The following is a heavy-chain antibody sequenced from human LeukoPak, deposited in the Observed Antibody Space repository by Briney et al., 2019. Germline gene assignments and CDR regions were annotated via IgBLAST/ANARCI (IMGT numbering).Heavy chain of an antibody. Sequence: GGSLRLSCAAPGFTFSSYAMRWVRLAPGKGLEWVSAISGSGDSTYYADSVKGRFTISRDNSKSTLYLQMNSLRAEDTAVYYCAKGTIIAARPGYFDYWGQGTLVTVSS. V-gene: IGHV3-23*01. J-gene: IGHJ4*02. CDR2: ISGSGDST. D-gene: IGHD6-6*01. CDR3: AKGTIIAARPGYFDY. CDR1: GFTFSSYA.